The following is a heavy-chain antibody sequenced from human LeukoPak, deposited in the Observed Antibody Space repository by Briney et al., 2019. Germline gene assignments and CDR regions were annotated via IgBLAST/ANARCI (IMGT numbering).Heavy chain of an antibody. CDR3: AGEPATTTVTYPFFDY. J-gene: IGHJ4*02. CDR2: INPNSGGT. D-gene: IGHD4-17*01. Sequence: ASVNVSCKSSGYTFTGYYMHWVRQAPGQGLEWMGWINPNSGGTNYAQKFQGRVTMTRDTSTSTVYMELSSLRPEDTAVYYCAGEPATTTVTYPFFDYWGQGTLVTVSS. CDR1: GYTFTGYY. V-gene: IGHV1-2*02.